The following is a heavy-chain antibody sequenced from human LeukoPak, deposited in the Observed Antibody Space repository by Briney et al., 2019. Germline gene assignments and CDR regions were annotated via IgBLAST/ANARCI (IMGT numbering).Heavy chain of an antibody. CDR1: GFTFSRFW. J-gene: IGHJ4*02. CDR3: TSGGLEPFDY. V-gene: IGHV3-74*01. D-gene: IGHD1-14*01. CDR2: MNRDGTTT. Sequence: PGGSLRLSCAASGFTFSRFWMHWVRQAPGKGLVWVSRMNRDGTTTTYADSVKGRFTISRDNAKNTLYLQMNSLRAEDTAVYYCTSGGLEPFDYWGLGTLVTVSS.